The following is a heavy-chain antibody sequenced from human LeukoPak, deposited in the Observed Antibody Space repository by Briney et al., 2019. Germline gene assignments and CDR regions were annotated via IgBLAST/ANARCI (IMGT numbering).Heavy chain of an antibody. D-gene: IGHD1-26*01. CDR2: ISSSSSYI. CDR3: ARDLRIVGATPYYYGMDV. Sequence: GGSLRLSCAASGFTFSSYSMNWVRQAPGKGLEWVSSISSSSSYIYYADSVKGRFTISRDNAKNSLYLQMNSLRAEDTAVYYCARDLRIVGATPYYYGMDVRGQGTTVTVSS. J-gene: IGHJ6*02. V-gene: IGHV3-21*01. CDR1: GFTFSSYS.